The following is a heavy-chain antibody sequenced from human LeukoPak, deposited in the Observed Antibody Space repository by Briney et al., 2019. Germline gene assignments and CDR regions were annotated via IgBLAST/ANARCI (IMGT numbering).Heavy chain of an antibody. D-gene: IGHD2-2*02. CDR1: GGSFSGYY. V-gene: IGHV4-34*01. Sequence: SETLSLTCAVYGGSFSGYYWSWIRQPPGKGLEWIGEINHSGSTNYNPSLKSRVTISVDTSKNQFSLKLSSVTAADTAVYYCARGEDIVVVPAAIRSLDPWGQGTLVTVSS. J-gene: IGHJ5*02. CDR3: ARGEDIVVVPAAIRSLDP. CDR2: INHSGST.